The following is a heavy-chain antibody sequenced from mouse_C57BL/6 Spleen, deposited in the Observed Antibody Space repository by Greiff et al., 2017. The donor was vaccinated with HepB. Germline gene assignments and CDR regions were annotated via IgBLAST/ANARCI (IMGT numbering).Heavy chain of an antibody. CDR2: IDPSDSYT. CDR1: GYTFTSYW. Sequence: QVQLQQPGAELVMPGASVKLSCKASGYTFTSYWMHWVKQRPGQGLEWIGEIDPSDSYTNYNQKFKGKSTLTVDKSSSTAYMQLSSLTSEDSAVYYCATRGLIYYFDYWGQGTTLTVSS. V-gene: IGHV1-69*01. CDR3: ATRGLIYYFDY. J-gene: IGHJ2*01.